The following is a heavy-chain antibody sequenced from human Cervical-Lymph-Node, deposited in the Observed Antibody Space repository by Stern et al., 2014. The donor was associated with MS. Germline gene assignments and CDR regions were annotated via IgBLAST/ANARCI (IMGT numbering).Heavy chain of an antibody. V-gene: IGHV3-9*01. D-gene: IGHD6-13*01. CDR3: AKPNIAAGGFDYDAFEI. CDR2: INYNSGAI. CDR1: GFTFDDFA. J-gene: IGHJ3*02. Sequence: VQLMQSGGGLVQPGRSLRLSCAVSGFTFDDFAMHWVRQAPGKGLEWVSGINYNSGAIGYADSVKGRFTISRDNAKNSLYLQMNSLRIEDTALYYCAKPNIAAGGFDYDAFEIWGQGTMVTVSS.